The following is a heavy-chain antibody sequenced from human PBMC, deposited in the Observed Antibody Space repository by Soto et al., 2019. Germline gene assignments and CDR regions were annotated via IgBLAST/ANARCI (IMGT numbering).Heavy chain of an antibody. J-gene: IGHJ4*02. Sequence: GAAVKVSCKASGYTFTGYYMLWLRPAPGQGLEWMGWNNPNSGGTNYAQKFQGRVTMTRDTSISTAYMELNSLTADDTAVYYCARTGWPQSSYYFDYWGQGTLVTVSS. D-gene: IGHD3-16*01. CDR3: ARTGWPQSSYYFDY. CDR1: GYTFTGYY. CDR2: NNPNSGGT. V-gene: IGHV1-2*02.